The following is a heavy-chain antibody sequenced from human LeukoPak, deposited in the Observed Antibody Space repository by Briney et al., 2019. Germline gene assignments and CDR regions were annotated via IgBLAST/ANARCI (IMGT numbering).Heavy chain of an antibody. Sequence: SETLSLTCTVSGVSISSYYWSWIRQPPGKGLEWVGYIYYTGSTSYNPSLKSRVTISMDTSKNQFSLKLSSVTAADSAVYYCARSDYSGSGTYTESDAFDIWGQGPMVTVSS. V-gene: IGHV4-59*01. J-gene: IGHJ3*02. CDR3: ARSDYSGSGTYTESDAFDI. CDR2: IYYTGST. D-gene: IGHD3-10*01. CDR1: GVSISSYY.